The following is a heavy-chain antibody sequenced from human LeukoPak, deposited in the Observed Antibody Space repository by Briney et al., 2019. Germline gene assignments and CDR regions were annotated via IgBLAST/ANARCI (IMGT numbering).Heavy chain of an antibody. Sequence: QSGGSLRLSCAASGFKFSDHYIDWVRQAPGKGLEWVGRSRNKASSYTTEYAASVEGRFTISRDVSESSLYLQMNSLRTEDTAVYYCTSTMVQGGNAFDIWGQGTMVTVSS. J-gene: IGHJ3*02. CDR1: GFKFSDHY. V-gene: IGHV3-72*01. CDR3: TSTMVQGGNAFDI. D-gene: IGHD3-10*01. CDR2: SRNKASSYTT.